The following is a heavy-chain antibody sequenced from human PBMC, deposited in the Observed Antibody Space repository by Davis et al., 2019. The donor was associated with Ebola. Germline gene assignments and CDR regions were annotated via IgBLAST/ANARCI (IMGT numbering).Heavy chain of an antibody. CDR1: GVSISRHY. Sequence: PSETLSLTCTVSGVSISRHYWNWIRQPPGKRLEWFGSIYYTGTAKYNSSLNSRVRISVDTSKNQFSLKLTSVTAADTAMYYCAGRGGSVWGQGTLVTVSS. CDR3: AGRGGSV. J-gene: IGHJ4*02. V-gene: IGHV4-59*11. D-gene: IGHD3-16*01. CDR2: IYYTGTA.